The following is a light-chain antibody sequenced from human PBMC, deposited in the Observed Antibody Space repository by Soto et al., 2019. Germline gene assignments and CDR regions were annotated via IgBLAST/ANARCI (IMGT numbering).Light chain of an antibody. V-gene: IGKV2D-29*01. CDR1: QSLLHSDGKTY. CDR2: EVS. CDR3: MHSVEIPPT. J-gene: IGKJ1*01. Sequence: DIVMTQTPLSLSVTTRQPAAISFQPSQSLLHSDGKTYLSWYLQRPGQPLRLLIYEVSNRFSGVPDRLNGSGSGTDFTLKISRVEAEDVGVYYCMHSVEIPPTFGQGTKVDIK.